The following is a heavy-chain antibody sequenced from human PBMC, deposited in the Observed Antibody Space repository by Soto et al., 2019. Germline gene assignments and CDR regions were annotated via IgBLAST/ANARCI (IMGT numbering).Heavy chain of an antibody. V-gene: IGHV3-21*01. CDR2: ISSSSTYI. CDR3: ARGPQGYYDSSGYSAAFDI. CDR1: GFTFSSYS. Sequence: GGSLRLSCAASGFTFSSYSMNWVRQAPGKGLDWVSSISSSSTYIYYADSVKGRFTISRDNAKNSLYLQMNSLRAEDTAVYYCARGPQGYYDSSGYSAAFDIWAQGTMVTVAS. J-gene: IGHJ3*02. D-gene: IGHD3-22*01.